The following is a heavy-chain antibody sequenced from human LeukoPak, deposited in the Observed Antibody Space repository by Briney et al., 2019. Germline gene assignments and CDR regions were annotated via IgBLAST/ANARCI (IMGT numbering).Heavy chain of an antibody. CDR3: ARETQDIVVVVAAFDY. Sequence: GRSLRLSCAASGFTFSSYAMHWVRQAPGKGLEWVAVISYDGSNKYYADSVKGRFTISRDNSKNTLYLQMNSLRAEDTAVYYCARETQDIVVVVAAFDYWGQGTLVTVSS. CDR1: GFTFSSYA. CDR2: ISYDGSNK. V-gene: IGHV3-30-3*01. D-gene: IGHD2-15*01. J-gene: IGHJ4*02.